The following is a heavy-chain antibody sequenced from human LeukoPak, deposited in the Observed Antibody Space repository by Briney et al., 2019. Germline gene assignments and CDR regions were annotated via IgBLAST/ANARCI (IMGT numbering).Heavy chain of an antibody. Sequence: GSSLRLSCAASGFTFSSYGMHWVRQAPGKGLEWVAVIWYDGSNKYYADAVKGRFTISRDNSKNTLYLQMNSLRAEDTAVYYCARAYYYDSSGYYPLDYWGQGTLVTVSS. CDR1: GFTFSSYG. V-gene: IGHV3-33*01. D-gene: IGHD3-22*01. J-gene: IGHJ4*02. CDR3: ARAYYYDSSGYYPLDY. CDR2: IWYDGSNK.